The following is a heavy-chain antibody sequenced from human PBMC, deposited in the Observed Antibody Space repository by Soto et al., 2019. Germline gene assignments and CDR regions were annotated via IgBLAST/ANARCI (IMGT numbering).Heavy chain of an antibody. CDR1: GYTLTELS. Sequence: ASVQVSCKVSGYTLTELSMHWVRQAPGKGLEWMGGFDPEDDETIYAQKFQGRVTMTEDTSTDTAYMELSSLRSEDTAVYYCATDQRWSYCSSTSCFVLQHWGQGTLVTVSS. J-gene: IGHJ1*01. D-gene: IGHD2-2*01. V-gene: IGHV1-24*01. CDR2: FDPEDDET. CDR3: ATDQRWSYCSSTSCFVLQH.